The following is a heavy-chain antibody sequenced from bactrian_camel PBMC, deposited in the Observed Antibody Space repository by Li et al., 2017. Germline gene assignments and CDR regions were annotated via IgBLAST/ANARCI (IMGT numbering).Heavy chain of an antibody. Sequence: HVQLVESGGGSVQPGGSLKISYDVSGYEHTRSGYCVGWFRQIPGKEREGVAAIYNGEDWYADSVKGRFTISRDDAKNTLYLQLNSLKTEDTAMYYCTKDYVEGLGIDYWGQGTQVTVS. CDR2: IYNGEDW. J-gene: IGHJ4*01. D-gene: IGHD1*01. CDR1: GYEHTRSGYC. CDR3: TKDYVEGLGIDY. V-gene: IGHV3S1*01.